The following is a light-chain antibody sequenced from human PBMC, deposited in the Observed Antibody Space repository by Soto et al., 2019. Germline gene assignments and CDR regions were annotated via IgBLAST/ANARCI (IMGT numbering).Light chain of an antibody. V-gene: IGKV1-5*03. J-gene: IGKJ1*01. Sequence: DIQMTQSPSSLSASVGDRWTITFRASQNINNYLNWYQQKPGRAPKLLIYKTSTLESGVPSRFSGSGSGTEFTLTISSLQPDDFATYYCQHYNTYSQTFGQGTKVDIK. CDR3: QHYNTYSQT. CDR2: KTS. CDR1: QNINNY.